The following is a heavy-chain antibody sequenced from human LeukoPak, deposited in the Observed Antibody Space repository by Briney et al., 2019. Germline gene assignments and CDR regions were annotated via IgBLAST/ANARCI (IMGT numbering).Heavy chain of an antibody. D-gene: IGHD6-13*01. Sequence: AETLSLTCTVSGYSISSGYYWGWIRQPPGKGLEWIGSIYHSGSTYYNPSLKSRVTISVDTSKNQFSLKLSSVTAADTAVYYCARSGAAGTTPDYWGQGTLVTVSS. CDR3: ARSGAAGTTPDY. V-gene: IGHV4-38-2*02. J-gene: IGHJ4*02. CDR2: IYHSGST. CDR1: GYSISSGYY.